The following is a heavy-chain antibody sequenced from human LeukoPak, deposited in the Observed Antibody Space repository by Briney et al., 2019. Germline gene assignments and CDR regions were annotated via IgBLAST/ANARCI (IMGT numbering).Heavy chain of an antibody. J-gene: IGHJ5*02. D-gene: IGHD2/OR15-2a*01. Sequence: TGGSLRLSCVASGFTFSSYAMSWVRQAPGKGLEWVSSISGSGGSTYYVDSVKGRFTISRDNSKNTLYLQMNSLRAEDTAVYYCAKERLLTPFDPWGQGTLVTVSS. CDR3: AKERLLTPFDP. CDR2: ISGSGGST. V-gene: IGHV3-23*01. CDR1: GFTFSSYA.